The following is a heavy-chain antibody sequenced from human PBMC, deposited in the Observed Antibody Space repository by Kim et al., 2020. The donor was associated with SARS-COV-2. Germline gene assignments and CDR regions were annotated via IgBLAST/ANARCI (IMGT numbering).Heavy chain of an antibody. CDR2: IWYDGSTK. CDR1: GFTFSSDG. CDR3: ARDRREYYDMLTGYYTTSWYNGMGV. Sequence: GGSLRLSCAASGFTFSSDGMHWVRQAPGKGLEWVAVIWYDGSTKNYTDSVKGRFTISRDNSKNTLYLQMNSLRAEDTAVYYCARDRREYYDMLTGYYTTSWYNGMGVSGHGTPVTVSS. J-gene: IGHJ6*02. V-gene: IGHV3-33*01. D-gene: IGHD3-9*01.